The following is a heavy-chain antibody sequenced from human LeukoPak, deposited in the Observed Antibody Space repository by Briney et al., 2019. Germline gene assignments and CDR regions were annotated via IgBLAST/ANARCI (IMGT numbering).Heavy chain of an antibody. J-gene: IGHJ1*01. Sequence: SETLSLTCTVSGGSISSYYWSWIRQPPGKGLEWIGYIYYSGSTNYNPSLKSRVNMSVDTSKNQFSLKLSSVTAADTAVYYCASGGEMSTSGEFQNWGQGTLVTVSS. CDR2: IYYSGST. CDR3: ASGGEMSTSGEFQN. CDR1: GGSISSYY. V-gene: IGHV4-59*12. D-gene: IGHD1-1*01.